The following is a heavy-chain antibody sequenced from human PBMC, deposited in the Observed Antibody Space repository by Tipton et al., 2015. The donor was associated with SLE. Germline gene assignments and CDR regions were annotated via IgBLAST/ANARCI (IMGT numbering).Heavy chain of an antibody. D-gene: IGHD6-13*01. J-gene: IGHJ4*02. Sequence: TLSLTCAVSGGSISNSNWWSWVRQPPGKGLEWIAEIYHSGRTNYNPSLKSRVTISVDTSKNQFSLKLSSVTAADTAVYYCARGFPHTIAAAGYYFDYWGQGTLVTVSS. CDR2: IYHSGRT. CDR3: ARGFPHTIAAAGYYFDY. CDR1: GGSISNSNW. V-gene: IGHV4-4*02.